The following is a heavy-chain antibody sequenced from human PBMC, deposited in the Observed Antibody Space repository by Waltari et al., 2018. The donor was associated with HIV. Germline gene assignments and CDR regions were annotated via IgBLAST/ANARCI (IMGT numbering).Heavy chain of an antibody. V-gene: IGHV4-34*01. J-gene: IGHJ6*03. CDR1: GGSFSSYY. CDR3: ARLQKIYSSGRARYYYYMDV. Sequence: QVQLQQWGAGLLKPSETLSLTCGVYGGSFSSYYWSWIRQPPGKGLEWIGEINHSGGTNYNPSLKTRVNISVDTSKSQFSLKLSSVTAADTAVYYCARLQKIYSSGRARYYYYMDVWGKGTTVTVAS. CDR2: INHSGGT. D-gene: IGHD6-19*01.